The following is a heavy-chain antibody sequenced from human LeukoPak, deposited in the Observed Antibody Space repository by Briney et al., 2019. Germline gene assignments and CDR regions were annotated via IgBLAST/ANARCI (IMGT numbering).Heavy chain of an antibody. Sequence: PSETLSLTCTVSGGPISSYYWSWIRQPPGKGLEWIGYIYYSGSTNYNPSLKSRVTISVDTSKNQFSLKLSSVTAADTAVYYCARVGGYYDSSGYYSPLPFYYYYGMDVWGQGTTVTVSS. CDR1: GGPISSYY. CDR2: IYYSGST. V-gene: IGHV4-59*01. D-gene: IGHD3-22*01. CDR3: ARVGGYYDSSGYYSPLPFYYYYGMDV. J-gene: IGHJ6*02.